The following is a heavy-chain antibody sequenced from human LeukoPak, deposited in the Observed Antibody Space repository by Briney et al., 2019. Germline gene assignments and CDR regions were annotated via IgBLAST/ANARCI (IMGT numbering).Heavy chain of an antibody. V-gene: IGHV4-59*08. D-gene: IGHD6-13*01. CDR2: IYYSGST. CDR1: GGSISSYY. CDR3: ARLSSGSSSWYDIDY. Sequence: SETLSPTCTVSGGSISSYYWSWIRQPPGKGLEWIGYIYYSGSTNYNPSLKSRVTISVDTSKNQFSLKLSSVTAADTAVYYCARLSSGSSSWYDIDYWGQGTLVTVSS. J-gene: IGHJ4*02.